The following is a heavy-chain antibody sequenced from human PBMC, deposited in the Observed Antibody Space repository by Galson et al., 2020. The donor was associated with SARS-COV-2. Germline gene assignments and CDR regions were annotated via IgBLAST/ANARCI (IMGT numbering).Heavy chain of an antibody. CDR3: ARVQPGIVVVPAAMDY. D-gene: IGHD2-2*01. J-gene: IGHJ4*02. Sequence: SETLSLTCTVSGGSISSSSYYWGWIRQPPGKGLEWIGSIYYSGSNYYNPSLKSRVTISVDTSKNQFSLKLSSVTAADTAVYYCARVQPGIVVVPAAMDYWGQGTLVTVSS. CDR1: GGSISSSSYY. V-gene: IGHV4-39*07. CDR2: IYYSGSN.